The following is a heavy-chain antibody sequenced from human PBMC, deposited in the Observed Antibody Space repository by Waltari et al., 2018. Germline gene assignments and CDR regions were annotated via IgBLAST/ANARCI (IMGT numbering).Heavy chain of an antibody. CDR1: GFTFSSYW. Sequence: EVQLVESGGGLVQPGGSLRLSCAASGFTFSSYWMSWVRQAPGKGLEWVANIKQDGSEKDDGDSGKGRLTISRDNAKNSLYLQMNSLRAEDTAVYYCAREITSSWYRHWYFDLWGRGTLVTVSS. V-gene: IGHV3-7*01. J-gene: IGHJ2*01. CDR2: IKQDGSEK. D-gene: IGHD6-13*01. CDR3: AREITSSWYRHWYFDL.